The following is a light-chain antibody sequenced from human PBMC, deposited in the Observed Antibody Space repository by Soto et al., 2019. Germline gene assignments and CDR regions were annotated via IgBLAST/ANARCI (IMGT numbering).Light chain of an antibody. V-gene: IGKV3-20*01. Sequence: EIVLTQSPGTLSLSPGERATLSCRASQSVSSSYLAWYQQKPGQAPRLLIYGASSRATGIPDRFSGSGSGTDFTLTIRRLEPEDFAVYYCKQYGSSLFAFGQGTKVDIK. CDR1: QSVSSSY. CDR2: GAS. J-gene: IGKJ1*01. CDR3: KQYGSSLFA.